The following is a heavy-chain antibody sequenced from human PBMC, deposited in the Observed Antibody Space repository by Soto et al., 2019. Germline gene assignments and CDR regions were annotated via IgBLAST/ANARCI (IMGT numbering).Heavy chain of an antibody. CDR2: IYYSGST. D-gene: IGHD2-15*01. V-gene: IGHV4-31*03. CDR3: ARSVVAATGWSSYFDY. CDR1: GGSISSGGYY. J-gene: IGHJ4*02. Sequence: SETLSLTCTVSGGSISSGGYYWSWIRQHPGKGLEWIGYIYYSGSTYYNPSLKSRVTISVDTSKNQFSLKLSSVTAADTAVYYCARSVVAATGWSSYFDYWGQGTLVTVSS.